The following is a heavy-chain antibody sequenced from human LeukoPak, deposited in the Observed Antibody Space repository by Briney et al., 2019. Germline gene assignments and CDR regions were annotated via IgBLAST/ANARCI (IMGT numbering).Heavy chain of an antibody. V-gene: IGHV4-4*02. D-gene: IGHD6-19*01. Sequence: SETLSLTCAVSGGSISSSNWWSWVRQPPGKGLEWIGEIYYSGSTNYNPSLKSRVTISVDKSKNQFSLKLSSVTAADTAVYYCAVSVAGTGRHFDYWGQGTLVTVSS. CDR2: IYYSGST. J-gene: IGHJ4*02. CDR1: GGSISSSNW. CDR3: AVSVAGTGRHFDY.